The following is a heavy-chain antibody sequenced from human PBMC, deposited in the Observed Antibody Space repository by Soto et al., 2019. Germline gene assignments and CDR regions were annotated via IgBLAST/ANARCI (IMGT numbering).Heavy chain of an antibody. D-gene: IGHD3-10*01. CDR3: AREPWDYSYGSTTLGLYYYFYAMDF. V-gene: IGHV4-61*01. CDR2: VDHSGST. J-gene: IGHJ6*02. CDR1: GGSIDSENYY. Sequence: QVVLQESGPGLLRPSETLSLTCSVSGGSIDSENYYWSWIRQPPGKGLEWIGHVDHSGSTKYNPSLHSRVTMSVDTSNNQFFLSLTSVTAADTAVYFCAREPWDYSYGSTTLGLYYYFYAMDFWGHGTTVTVSS.